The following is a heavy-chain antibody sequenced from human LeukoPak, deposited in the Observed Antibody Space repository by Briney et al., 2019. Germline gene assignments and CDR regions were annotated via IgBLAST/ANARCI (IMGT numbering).Heavy chain of an antibody. D-gene: IGHD2-15*01. CDR1: GFTFSSYG. CDR2: ISGSGGST. J-gene: IGHJ4*02. CDR3: VKDFVVPGLVNYFDY. V-gene: IGHV3-23*01. Sequence: PGGSLRLSCAASGFTFSSYGMSWVRQAPGKGLEWVSAISGSGGSTYYADSVKGRFTISRDNSKNTLSLQMNSLRVEDTAVYYCVKDFVVPGLVNYFDYWGQGTLVTVSS.